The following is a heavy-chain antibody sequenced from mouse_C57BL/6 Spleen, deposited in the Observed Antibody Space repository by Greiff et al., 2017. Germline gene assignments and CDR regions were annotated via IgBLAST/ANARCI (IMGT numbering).Heavy chain of an antibody. CDR1: GFTFSSYA. V-gene: IGHV5-4*01. CDR2: ISDGGSYT. CDR3: TGGCCDTWFAY. Sequence: EVHLVESGGGLVKPGGSLKLSCAASGFTFSSYAMSWVRQTPEKRLEWVATISDGGSYTYYPDNVKGRFTISRDNAKNNLYLQMSHLKSEDTALYYCTGGCCDTWFAYWGQGTLVTVSA. J-gene: IGHJ3*01.